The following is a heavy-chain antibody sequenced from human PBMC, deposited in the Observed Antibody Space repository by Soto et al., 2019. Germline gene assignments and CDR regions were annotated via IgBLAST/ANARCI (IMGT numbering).Heavy chain of an antibody. Sequence: ASVKISCKVSGYTLTELSMHWVRQAPGKGLEWMGGFDPEDGETIYAQKFQGRVTMTEDTSTDTAYMELSSLRSEDTAVYYCATMSSIAIFGVVSPYYGMDVWRQGSTVTVS. V-gene: IGHV1-24*01. CDR1: GYTLTELS. D-gene: IGHD3-3*01. CDR2: FDPEDGET. J-gene: IGHJ6*02. CDR3: ATMSSIAIFGVVSPYYGMDV.